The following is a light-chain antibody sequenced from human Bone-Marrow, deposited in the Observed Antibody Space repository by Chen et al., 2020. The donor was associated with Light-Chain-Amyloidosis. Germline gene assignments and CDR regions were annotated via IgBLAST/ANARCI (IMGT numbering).Light chain of an antibody. CDR1: DLPTKY. Sequence: YELTQPPSVSVSPGQTASITCSGDDLPTKYAYWYQQKPGQAPVLVIHRDTERPSGISERFSGSSSGTTATLTISGVQAEDEADYPCQSADSSGTYEVIFGGGTKLTVL. CDR2: RDT. J-gene: IGLJ2*01. V-gene: IGLV3-25*03. CDR3: QSADSSGTYEVI.